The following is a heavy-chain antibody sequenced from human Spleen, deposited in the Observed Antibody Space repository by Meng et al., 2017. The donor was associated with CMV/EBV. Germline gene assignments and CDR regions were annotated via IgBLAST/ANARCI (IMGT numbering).Heavy chain of an antibody. Sequence: ASVKVSCKASGYAFTDYYMHWVRQAPGQGLEWMGWLSPNSGDTKLAQKFQGRVTMTRDASINTAYMALTRLTSDDTAVYYCAKLGQLGDFGYWGQGTLVTVSS. CDR1: GYAFTDYY. CDR3: AKLGQLGDFGY. J-gene: IGHJ4*02. D-gene: IGHD3-10*01. CDR2: LSPNSGDT. V-gene: IGHV1-2*02.